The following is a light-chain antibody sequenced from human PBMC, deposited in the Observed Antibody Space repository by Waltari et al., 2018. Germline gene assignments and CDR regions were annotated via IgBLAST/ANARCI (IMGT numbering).Light chain of an antibody. V-gene: IGKV4-1*01. Sequence: DIVMTQSPDSLAVSLGERATINCKSSQSVLYSSNNKNYLAWYQQKPGQPPKLRIYWASTRESGVPDRFSGSGSGTDFTLTISSLQAEDVAVYYCQQYYSTPITFGGGTKVEIK. CDR2: WAS. CDR3: QQYYSTPIT. J-gene: IGKJ4*01. CDR1: QSVLYSSNNKNY.